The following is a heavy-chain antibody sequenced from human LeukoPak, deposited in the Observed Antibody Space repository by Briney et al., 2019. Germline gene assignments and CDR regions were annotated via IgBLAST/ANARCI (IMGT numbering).Heavy chain of an antibody. V-gene: IGHV3-23*01. Sequence: GGSVTLFYALSGFILSTPSVLGLRQAPGKGLEWVSGINGSGGTTWYAGSLKGRFTISRDSVKNTLYLQMNSLRAEDTATCQCVNHRKVSPYYLDDWGQGTMVTVSS. D-gene: IGHD1-26*01. CDR3: VNHRKVSPYYLDD. CDR2: INGSGGTT. CDR1: GFILSTPS. J-gene: IGHJ4*01.